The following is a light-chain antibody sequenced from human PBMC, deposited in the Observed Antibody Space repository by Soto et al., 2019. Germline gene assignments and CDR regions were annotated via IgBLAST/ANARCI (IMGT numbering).Light chain of an antibody. Sequence: PGGRATLSCRASQNVNNNFVAWYQQKPGQAPSLLIYGVSDRATGVPDRFSGSGSGTDFTLTISSLQPDDFATYYCQQYNSYPLTFGPGTKVDIK. CDR2: GVS. J-gene: IGKJ3*01. CDR3: QQYNSYPLT. CDR1: QNVNNNF. V-gene: IGKV3-20*01.